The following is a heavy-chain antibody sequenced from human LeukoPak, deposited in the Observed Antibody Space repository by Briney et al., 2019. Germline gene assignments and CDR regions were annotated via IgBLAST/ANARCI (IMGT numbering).Heavy chain of an antibody. Sequence: SETLSLTCIVSGDSIRGGNYYWTWIRQRPGKGLEWIGYIYYSGRTNYNPSLRSRVLMSLDTSKNQFSLKLSSVTAADTAVYYCARPYNNYYFDYWGQGILVTVSS. CDR3: ARPYNNYYFDY. J-gene: IGHJ4*02. V-gene: IGHV4-31*03. D-gene: IGHD4-11*01. CDR1: GDSIRGGNYY. CDR2: IYYSGRT.